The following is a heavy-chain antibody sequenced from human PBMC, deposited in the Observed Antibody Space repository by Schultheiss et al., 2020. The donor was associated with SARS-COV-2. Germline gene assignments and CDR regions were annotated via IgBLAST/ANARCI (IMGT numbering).Heavy chain of an antibody. CDR1: GGTFSSYA. D-gene: IGHD3-3*01. Sequence: SVKVSCKASGGTFSSYAISWVRQAPGQGLEWMGGIIPIFGTANYAQKFQGRVTITADESTSTAYMELSSLRSDDTAVYYCARDALTDYDFWSGYLEPYYYYGMDVWGQGTTVTVSS. J-gene: IGHJ6*02. V-gene: IGHV1-69*13. CDR3: ARDALTDYDFWSGYLEPYYYYGMDV. CDR2: IIPIFGTA.